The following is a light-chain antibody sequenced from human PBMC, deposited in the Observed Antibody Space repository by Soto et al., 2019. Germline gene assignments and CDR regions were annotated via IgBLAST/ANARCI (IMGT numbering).Light chain of an antibody. Sequence: EIVLTQSPGTLSLSPGERATLSCRASQSVSSNSLAWFHQKPGQAPRLLISGASSRATGIPDRFSGSGSGTDFTLTISRLEPEDFAVYYCQQYDTSTGTFGQGTKVEVK. CDR1: QSVSSNS. CDR2: GAS. J-gene: IGKJ1*01. CDR3: QQYDTSTGT. V-gene: IGKV3-20*01.